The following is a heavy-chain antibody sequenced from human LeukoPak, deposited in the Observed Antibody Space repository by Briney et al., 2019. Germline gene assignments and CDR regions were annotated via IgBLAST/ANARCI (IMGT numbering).Heavy chain of an antibody. D-gene: IGHD6-19*01. V-gene: IGHV4-4*09. CDR1: GGSISSYY. Sequence: SETLSLTCTVSGGSISSYYWSWIRQPPGKGLEWIGYIYTSGSTNYNPSLKSRVTISVDTSKNQFSLKLSSVTAADTAVYYCARANSGWYKYFDYWGQGTLVTVSS. J-gene: IGHJ4*02. CDR2: IYTSGST. CDR3: ARANSGWYKYFDY.